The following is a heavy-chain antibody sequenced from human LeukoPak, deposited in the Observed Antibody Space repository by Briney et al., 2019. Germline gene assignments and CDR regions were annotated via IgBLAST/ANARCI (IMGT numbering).Heavy chain of an antibody. Sequence: SETLSLTCAVYGGSFSGYYWSWIRQPPGKGLEWIGEINHSGSTNYNPSLKSRVTISVDTSKNQFSLKLSSVTAADTAVYYCARGHPYYYDSSGYYCDAFDIWGQGTMVTVSS. V-gene: IGHV4-34*01. J-gene: IGHJ3*02. CDR1: GGSFSGYY. CDR3: ARGHPYYYDSSGYYCDAFDI. D-gene: IGHD3-22*01. CDR2: INHSGST.